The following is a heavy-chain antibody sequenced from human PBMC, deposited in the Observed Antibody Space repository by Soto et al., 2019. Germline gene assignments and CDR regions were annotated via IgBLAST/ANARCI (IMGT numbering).Heavy chain of an antibody. D-gene: IGHD6-19*01. J-gene: IGHJ4*02. V-gene: IGHV1-8*01. CDR2: MNPNSGNT. CDR3: TGGLSGVAVVY. Sequence: QAQLVQSGTEVKKPGASVKVSCKASGYTFTSHDINWVRQATGQGLEWMGWMNPNSGNTGYAQKFQGRVTMTRNTSISTAYMDLSSLRSDDTAVYYCTGGLSGVAVVYWGQGTLVTVSS. CDR1: GYTFTSHD.